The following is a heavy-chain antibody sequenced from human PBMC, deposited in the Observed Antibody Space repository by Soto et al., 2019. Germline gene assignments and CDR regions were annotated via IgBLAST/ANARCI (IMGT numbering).Heavy chain of an antibody. J-gene: IGHJ4*02. CDR3: ARQYCTNGVCYGFDY. CDR1: GFTFSDSY. CDR2: ISSSDSII. V-gene: IGHV3-11*01. Sequence: PGGSLRLSCAASGFTFSDSYMSWIRQAPGKGLEWVSYISSSDSIIYYSDSVKGRFIISRDNAKNSLYLQMNSLRAEDTAVYYCARQYCTNGVCYGFDYWGQGTLVTVSS. D-gene: IGHD2-8*01.